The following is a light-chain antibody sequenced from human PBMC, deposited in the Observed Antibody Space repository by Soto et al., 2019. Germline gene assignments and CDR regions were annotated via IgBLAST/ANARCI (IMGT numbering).Light chain of an antibody. CDR2: AAS. CDR3: QQFAISTT. J-gene: IGKJ1*01. CDR1: QSIVTY. V-gene: IGKV1-39*01. Sequence: DIQMTQSPSTLSASVGDRVTITCRASQSIVTYLNWYLQKPGKAPKLLIYAASNLQSGVPSRFSGSGSGTDFTLTISSLQPDDFATYYCQQFAISTTFGQGTKV.